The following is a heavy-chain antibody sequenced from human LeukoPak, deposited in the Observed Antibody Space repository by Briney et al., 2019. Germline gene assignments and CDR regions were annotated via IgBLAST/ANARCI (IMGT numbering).Heavy chain of an antibody. D-gene: IGHD5-24*01. CDR1: GGTFSSYA. V-gene: IGHV1-69*05. Sequence: ASVKVSCKASGGTFSSYAISWVRQAPGQGLEWMGGIIPIFGTANYAQKFQGRVTITTDESTSTAYMELNSLRPEDTALYYCAKGGRGGYNIAFDVWGQGTMVTVSS. CDR3: AKGGRGGYNIAFDV. CDR2: IIPIFGTA. J-gene: IGHJ3*01.